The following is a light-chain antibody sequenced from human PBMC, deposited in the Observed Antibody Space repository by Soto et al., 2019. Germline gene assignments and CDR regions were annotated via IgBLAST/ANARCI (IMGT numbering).Light chain of an antibody. V-gene: IGLV3-1*01. CDR2: QDS. CDR1: KLGDKY. J-gene: IGLJ2*01. Sequence: SYELTQPPSVSVSPGQTASITCSGDKLGDKYACWYQQKPGQSPVLVIYQDSKRPSGIPELFSGSNSGNTATLTISGTQAIDEADYYCQAWDSSHVVFGGGTQLTGL. CDR3: QAWDSSHVV.